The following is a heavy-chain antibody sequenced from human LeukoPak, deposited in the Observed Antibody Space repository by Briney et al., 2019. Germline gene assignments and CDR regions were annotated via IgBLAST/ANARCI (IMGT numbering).Heavy chain of an antibody. CDR3: ARLDGDYGGVDY. V-gene: IGHV1-18*01. D-gene: IGHD4-17*01. CDR2: ISGYNGDT. Sequence: ASVKVSCKASGYTFTSYGLSWVPQAPAQGLEWLGWISGYNGDTNDAEKLQGRVTMTTDTSTSTAYMELRSLRSDDTAVYYCARLDGDYGGVDYWGQGTLVTVSS. CDR1: GYTFTSYG. J-gene: IGHJ4*02.